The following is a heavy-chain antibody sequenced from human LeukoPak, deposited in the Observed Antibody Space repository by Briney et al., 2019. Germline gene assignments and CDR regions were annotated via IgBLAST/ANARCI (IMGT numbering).Heavy chain of an antibody. V-gene: IGHV3-7*03. CDR2: MKQDGSEK. CDR1: GFTFSSYW. Sequence: GGSLRLSCAASGFTFSSYWMSWVRQAPGKGLEWVANMKQDGSEKYYVDSVKGRFTISRDNAKNSVYLQMNRLRAEDTAVYYCARDFAYYDILTPYYYYGLDVWGNGTTVTVSS. CDR3: ARDFAYYDILTPYYYYGLDV. D-gene: IGHD3-9*01. J-gene: IGHJ6*04.